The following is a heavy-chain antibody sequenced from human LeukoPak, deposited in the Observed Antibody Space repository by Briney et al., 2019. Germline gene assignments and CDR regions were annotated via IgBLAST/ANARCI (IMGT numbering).Heavy chain of an antibody. CDR3: ARGPYDY. J-gene: IGHJ4*02. CDR2: MAQDGSEK. Sequence: PGGSLRLSCAASGLTFTSYWMRWVRQAPGKGLEWVATMAQDGSEKYYVDSVKGRFTISRDNAKNSLYLQMNSLRVEDTAVYYCARGPYDYWGQGTLVTVSS. V-gene: IGHV3-7*05. CDR1: GLTFTSYW.